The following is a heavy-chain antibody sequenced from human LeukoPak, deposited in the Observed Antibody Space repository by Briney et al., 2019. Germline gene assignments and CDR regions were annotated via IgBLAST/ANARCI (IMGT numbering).Heavy chain of an antibody. V-gene: IGHV4-34*01. CDR3: ARTRSGSYYFGYYYYMDV. CDR1: GGPFSGYY. D-gene: IGHD3-10*01. CDR2: INHSGST. Sequence: PSETLSLTCAVYGGPFSGYYWSWIRQPPGKGLEWIGEINHSGSTNYNPSLKSRVTISVDTSKNQFSLKLSSVTAADTAVYYCARTRSGSYYFGYYYYMDVWGKGTTVTVSS. J-gene: IGHJ6*03.